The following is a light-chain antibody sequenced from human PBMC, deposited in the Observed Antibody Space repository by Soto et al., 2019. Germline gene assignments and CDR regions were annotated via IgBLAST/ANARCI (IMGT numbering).Light chain of an antibody. CDR1: GATSD. J-gene: IGLJ1*01. CDR3: QSFDSSLSALYV. CDR2: GNN. Sequence: QSVLTQPPSVSGAPGQRVTISCIGATSDVHWYQHLPGTAPKLLIYGNNIRPSGVPDRFSGSKSGTSASLAITGLQAEDEADYYCQSFDSSLSALYVFGTGTKLTVL. V-gene: IGLV1-40*01.